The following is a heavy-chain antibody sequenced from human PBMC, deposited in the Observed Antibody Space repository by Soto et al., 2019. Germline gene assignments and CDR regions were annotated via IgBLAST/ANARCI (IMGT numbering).Heavy chain of an antibody. V-gene: IGHV1-46*01. Sequence: QVQLVQSGAEVKKPGASVKVSCKASGYTFTSYYMHWVRQAPGQGLEWMGIINPSGGSTTYAQKFQGRVTMTRDTSTSTVYMELSSLRSEDTAVCYCARGDIVAIFGMDVWGQGTTVTVSS. D-gene: IGHD5-12*01. J-gene: IGHJ6*02. CDR1: GYTFTSYY. CDR3: ARGDIVAIFGMDV. CDR2: INPSGGST.